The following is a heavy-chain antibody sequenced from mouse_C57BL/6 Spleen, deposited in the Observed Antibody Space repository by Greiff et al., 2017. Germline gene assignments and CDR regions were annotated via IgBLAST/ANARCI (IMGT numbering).Heavy chain of an antibody. D-gene: IGHD1-1*01. CDR1: GFTFSSYT. J-gene: IGHJ2*01. CDR3: ARPDYSGSSYEYYFDY. CDR2: ISGGGGNT. Sequence: EVKLVESGGGLVKPGGSLKLSCAASGFTFSSYTMSWVRQTPEKRLEWVATISGGGGNTYYPDSVKGRYTLSRDNAKNTLYLQMSSLRSEDTALYYCARPDYSGSSYEYYFDYWGQGTTLTVAS. V-gene: IGHV5-9*01.